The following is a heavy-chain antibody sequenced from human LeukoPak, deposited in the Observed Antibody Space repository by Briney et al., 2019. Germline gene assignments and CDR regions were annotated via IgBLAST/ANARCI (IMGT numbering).Heavy chain of an antibody. CDR2: IYSGGST. D-gene: IGHD3-16*01. J-gene: IGHJ6*02. V-gene: IGHV3-53*01. CDR3: ARDIPYYGMDV. Sequence: GGSLRLSCAASGFTVSSNYMSWVRQAPGKGLEWVSVIYSGGSTYYADSVKGRLTISRDNSKNTLYLQMNSLRAEDTAVYYCARDIPYYGMDVWGQGTTVTVSS. CDR1: GFTVSSNY.